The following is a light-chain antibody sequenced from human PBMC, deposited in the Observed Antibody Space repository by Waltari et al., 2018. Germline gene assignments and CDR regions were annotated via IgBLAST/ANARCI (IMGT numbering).Light chain of an antibody. CDR2: QDN. CDR3: LSYDSSLSARL. V-gene: IGLV1-40*01. Sequence: QSVLTQPPSVSGAPGQGVPIPCTGSSSNIGGYYVSWYQQLPGTTPKLLIYQDNKRPSGVSDRFSGSKSGTSASLTITGLQTEDEADYYCLSYDSSLSARLFGGGTRLTVL. J-gene: IGLJ2*01. CDR1: SSNIGGYY.